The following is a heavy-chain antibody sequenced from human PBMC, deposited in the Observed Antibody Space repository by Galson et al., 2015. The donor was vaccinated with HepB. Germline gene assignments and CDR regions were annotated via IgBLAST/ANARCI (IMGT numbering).Heavy chain of an antibody. CDR3: SRDRDWGS. J-gene: IGHJ4*02. Sequence: SVKVSCTASGYTFTSYGISWVRQAPGQGLEWMGWISAYNGHTNNAKKLQGRVTMTTDTSTSTAYMELRSLRSDDTAVYYCSRDRDWGSWGQGTLVTVSS. D-gene: IGHD7-27*01. V-gene: IGHV1-18*01. CDR2: ISAYNGHT. CDR1: GYTFTSYG.